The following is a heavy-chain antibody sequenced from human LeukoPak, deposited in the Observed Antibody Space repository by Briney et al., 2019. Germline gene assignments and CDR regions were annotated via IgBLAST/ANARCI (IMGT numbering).Heavy chain of an antibody. Sequence: GGSLRLSCAASGFTFSTYRMSWVRQAPGKGLEWVANIKQDGSEKHYVDSVKGRFTISRDNAKNSLYLQMSSLRAEDTAVYYRTRVEETATTAAIIRKYSYYYYMDVWGKGNTVTASS. CDR3: TRVEETATTAAIIRKYSYYYYMDV. V-gene: IGHV3-7*01. D-gene: IGHD4-11*01. J-gene: IGHJ6*03. CDR2: IKQDGSEK. CDR1: GFTFSTYR.